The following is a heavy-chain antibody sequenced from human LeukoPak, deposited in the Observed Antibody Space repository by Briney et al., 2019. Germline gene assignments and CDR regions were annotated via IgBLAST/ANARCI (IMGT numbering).Heavy chain of an antibody. V-gene: IGHV3-9*01. CDR3: AKGNSYDSSGLPFDY. D-gene: IGHD3-22*01. CDR2: IRWDSGSV. Sequence: GGSLRLSCAASGFTFDDYAMHWVRQAPGKGLEWVSGIRWDSGSVDSADSVKGRFTISRVNARNSLYLQMNSLRAEDTALYYCAKGNSYDSSGLPFDYWGQGTLVTVSS. CDR1: GFTFDDYA. J-gene: IGHJ4*02.